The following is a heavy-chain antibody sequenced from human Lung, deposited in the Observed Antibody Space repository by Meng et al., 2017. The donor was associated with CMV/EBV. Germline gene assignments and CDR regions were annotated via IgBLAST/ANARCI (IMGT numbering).Heavy chain of an antibody. Sequence: GESLKISCAASGFTFAHYSMHWVRQRPGKGLEWVSLISWNGQNTYYADSVKGRFTISRDNSRNSLYAQMNSLRIDDTALYYCAKDDGNWYLHDWGQGTLVTVSS. CDR2: ISWNGQNT. V-gene: IGHV3-43*01. CDR3: AKDDGNWYLHD. J-gene: IGHJ4*02. D-gene: IGHD1-1*01. CDR1: GFTFAHYS.